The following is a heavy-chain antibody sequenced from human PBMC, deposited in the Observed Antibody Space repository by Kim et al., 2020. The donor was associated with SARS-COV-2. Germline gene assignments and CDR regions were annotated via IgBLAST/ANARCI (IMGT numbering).Heavy chain of an antibody. CDR3: ARRGSGRYIDY. V-gene: IGHV3-72*01. CDR2: T. J-gene: IGHJ4*02. Sequence: TECAAQGEGRCTGSRDDSKNSLYLQMTSLKSEDTAVYYCARRGSGRYIDYWGQGTLVTVSS. D-gene: IGHD1-26*01.